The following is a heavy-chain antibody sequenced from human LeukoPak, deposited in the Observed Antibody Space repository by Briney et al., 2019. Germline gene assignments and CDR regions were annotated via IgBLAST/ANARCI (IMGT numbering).Heavy chain of an antibody. CDR2: ISGSGGST. Sequence: GGSLRLSCAASGFTFSSYAMSWVRQAPGKGLEWVSAISGSGGSTYYADSVKGRFTISRDNSKNTLYLQMNSLRAEDTAVYYCAKDVHGLLWCGEFHWGQGTLVTVSS. CDR3: AKDVHGLLWCGEFH. D-gene: IGHD3-10*01. J-gene: IGHJ4*02. CDR1: GFTFSSYA. V-gene: IGHV3-23*01.